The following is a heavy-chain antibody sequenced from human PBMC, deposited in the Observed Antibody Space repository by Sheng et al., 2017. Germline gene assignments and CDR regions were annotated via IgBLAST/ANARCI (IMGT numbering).Heavy chain of an antibody. CDR3: ARDRGYNGYHSPPDY. CDR1: GLTVSSYY. D-gene: IGHD5-12*01. V-gene: IGHV3-66*01. CDR2: IYSGGST. Sequence: EVQLVESGGGLVQPGGSLRLSCAASGLTVSSYYLSWVRQAPGKGLEWVSLIYSGGSTYYADSVKGRFTISRDNSKNSLYLQMNSLRAEDTAVYYCARDRGYNGYHSPPDYWGQGTLVTVSS. J-gene: IGHJ4*02.